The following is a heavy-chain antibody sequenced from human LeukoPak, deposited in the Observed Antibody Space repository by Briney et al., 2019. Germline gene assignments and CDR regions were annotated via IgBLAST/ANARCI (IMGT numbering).Heavy chain of an antibody. Sequence: ASVKVSCKASGYTFTSYAMNWVRQAPGQGLEWMGWINTNTGNPTYAQGFTGRFVFSLDTSVSTAYLQISSLKAEDTAVYYCARDRCSSTSCDDAFDIWGQGTMVTVSS. CDR1: GYTFTSYA. V-gene: IGHV7-4-1*02. J-gene: IGHJ3*02. CDR3: ARDRCSSTSCDDAFDI. D-gene: IGHD2-2*01. CDR2: INTNTGNP.